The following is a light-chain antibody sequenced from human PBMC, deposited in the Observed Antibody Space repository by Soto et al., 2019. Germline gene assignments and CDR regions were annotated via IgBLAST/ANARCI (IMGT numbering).Light chain of an antibody. J-gene: IGKJ5*01. Sequence: EIVLTQSRATPSLSPGERATLSCSVSQSVSSYLAWYQQKPGQAPRLLIYDASNRATGIPARFSGSGSGTDFTLTISSLEPEDFAVYYCQQRSNWPLNTFGQGTRLEIK. CDR3: QQRSNWPLNT. CDR2: DAS. CDR1: QSVSSY. V-gene: IGKV3-11*01.